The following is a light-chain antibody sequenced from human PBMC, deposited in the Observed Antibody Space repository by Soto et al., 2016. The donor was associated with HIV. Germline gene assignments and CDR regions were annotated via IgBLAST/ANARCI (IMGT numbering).Light chain of an antibody. CDR1: KLGDKY. Sequence: SYELTQPPSVSVSPGQTASITCSGDKLGDKYVCWYQQKPGQSPVLVIYQDRKRPSGIPERFSGSNSGNTATLTISGTQAMDGGDYYCQAWDSSTRVFGTGTKVTVL. J-gene: IGLJ1*01. CDR2: QDR. V-gene: IGLV3-1*01. CDR3: QAWDSSTRV.